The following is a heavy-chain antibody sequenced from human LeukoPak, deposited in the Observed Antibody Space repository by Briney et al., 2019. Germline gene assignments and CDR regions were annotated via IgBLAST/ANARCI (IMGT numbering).Heavy chain of an antibody. Sequence: ASVKVSCKASGYTFGSYYMHWVRQAPGQGLEWMGIINPSGGSTKYAQKLQGRVTMTRDTSTSTVYMELSSLRSEDTAVYYCARDDSSGPQVYWGQGTLVTVSS. D-gene: IGHD3-22*01. CDR1: GYTFGSYY. V-gene: IGHV1-46*01. J-gene: IGHJ4*02. CDR3: ARDDSSGPQVY. CDR2: INPSGGST.